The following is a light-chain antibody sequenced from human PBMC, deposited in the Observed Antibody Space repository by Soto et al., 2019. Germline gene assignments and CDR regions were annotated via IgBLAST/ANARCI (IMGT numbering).Light chain of an antibody. CDR1: QGINSS. Sequence: IEITQCPSTLPESKGERVTITCRASQGINSSLAWYQQKPGQAPRLLISGASTGATGIPARFSGSGSGTEFTLTINSLQSEDSAVYYCQQYYTWPVTFGEGTKVDIK. J-gene: IGKJ4*01. CDR3: QQYYTWPVT. CDR2: GAS. V-gene: IGKV3-15*01.